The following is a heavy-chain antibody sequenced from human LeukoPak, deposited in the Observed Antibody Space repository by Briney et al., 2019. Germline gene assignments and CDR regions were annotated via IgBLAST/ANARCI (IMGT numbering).Heavy chain of an antibody. Sequence: SETLSLTCAVYGGSFSGYYWSWIRQPPGKGLEWIGEINHSGSTNYNPSLKSRVTISVDTSKNQFSLKLSSVTAADTAVYYCARGPSSRILLWFGENRNWGQGTLVTGSS. CDR1: GGSFSGYY. CDR2: INHSGST. V-gene: IGHV4-34*01. CDR3: ARGPSSRILLWFGENRN. J-gene: IGHJ4*02. D-gene: IGHD3-10*01.